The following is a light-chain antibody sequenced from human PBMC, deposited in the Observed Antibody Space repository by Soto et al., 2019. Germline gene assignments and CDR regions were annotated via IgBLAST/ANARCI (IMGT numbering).Light chain of an antibody. CDR3: QQYNDFQYS. V-gene: IGKV1-5*03. J-gene: IGKJ2*01. CDR2: KAT. Sequence: IQMTQSPSTLSASVGDRVTFTCRASQSINIWLAWYQQKPGKAPKLLIYKATNLQSGVPSRFSGSGSGTDFSLTISSLQPVDSATYFCQQYNDFQYSFGPGTKLDI. CDR1: QSINIW.